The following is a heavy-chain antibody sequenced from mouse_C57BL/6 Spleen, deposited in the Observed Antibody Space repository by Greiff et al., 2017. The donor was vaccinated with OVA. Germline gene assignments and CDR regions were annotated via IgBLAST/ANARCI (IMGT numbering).Heavy chain of an antibody. CDR1: GYTFTSYW. V-gene: IGHV1-64*01. Sequence: VQLQQPGAELVKPGASVKLSCKASGYTFTSYWMHWVKQGPGQGLEWIGMIHPNSGSTNYNEKFKSKATLTVDKSSSTAYMQLSSLTSEDSAVYYCARREQLTGDYFDYWGQGTTLTVSS. CDR2: IHPNSGST. D-gene: IGHD3-2*02. CDR3: ARREQLTGDYFDY. J-gene: IGHJ2*01.